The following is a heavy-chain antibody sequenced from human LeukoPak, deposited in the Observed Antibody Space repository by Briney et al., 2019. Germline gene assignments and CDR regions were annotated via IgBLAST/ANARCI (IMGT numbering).Heavy chain of an antibody. CDR3: ARDMNSSGFGLSYFDY. J-gene: IGHJ4*02. CDR2: ISAYNGNT. D-gene: IGHD6-19*01. Sequence: ASVKVSCKASGYTFTSYGIRWVRQAPGQGLEWMGWISAYNGNTNYAQKLQGRVTMTTDTSTSTAYMELRSLRSDDTAVYYCARDMNSSGFGLSYFDYWGQGTLVTVSS. V-gene: IGHV1-18*01. CDR1: GYTFTSYG.